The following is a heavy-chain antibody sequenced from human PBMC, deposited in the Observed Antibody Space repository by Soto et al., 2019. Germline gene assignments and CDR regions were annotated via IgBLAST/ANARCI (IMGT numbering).Heavy chain of an antibody. V-gene: IGHV1-69*06. CDR1: GGTFSSYA. CDR2: IIPIFGTA. D-gene: IGHD3-9*01. Sequence: QVQLVQSGAEVKKPGSSVKVSCKASGGTFSSYAISWVRQAPGQGLEWMGGIIPIFGTANYAQKFQGRVTITADKSTSTAYMELSSLRSEDTAAYYCARDPEGLNYDILTGYCPRWAEGYYYYGMDVWGQGTTVTVSS. J-gene: IGHJ6*02. CDR3: ARDPEGLNYDILTGYCPRWAEGYYYYGMDV.